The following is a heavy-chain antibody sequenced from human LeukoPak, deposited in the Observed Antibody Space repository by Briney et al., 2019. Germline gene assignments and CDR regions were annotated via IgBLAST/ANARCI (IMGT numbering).Heavy chain of an antibody. J-gene: IGHJ4*02. CDR3: ARSITMVRGMIYYFDY. D-gene: IGHD3-10*01. CDR2: ISYDGSNK. V-gene: IGHV3-30-3*01. Sequence: GGSLRLSCAASGFTFSSYAMHWVRQAPGKGLEWVAVISYDGSNKYYADSVKGRFTISRDNSKNTLYLQMNSLRAEDTAVYYCARSITMVRGMIYYFDYWGQGTLLTVSS. CDR1: GFTFSSYA.